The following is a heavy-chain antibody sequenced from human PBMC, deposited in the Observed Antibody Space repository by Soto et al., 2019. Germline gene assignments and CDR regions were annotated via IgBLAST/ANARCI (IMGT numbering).Heavy chain of an antibody. CDR2: IIPIFGTA. V-gene: IGHV1-69*01. D-gene: IGHD2-2*01. J-gene: IGHJ5*02. CDR3: ATTPFIVVVPAAISWFDP. Sequence: VQLVQSGAEVKKPGSSVKVSCKASGGTFSSYAISWVRQAPGQGLEWMGGIIPIFGTANYAQKFQGRVTITADESTSTAYMELSSLRSEDTAVYYCATTPFIVVVPAAISWFDPWGQGTLVTVSS. CDR1: GGTFSSYA.